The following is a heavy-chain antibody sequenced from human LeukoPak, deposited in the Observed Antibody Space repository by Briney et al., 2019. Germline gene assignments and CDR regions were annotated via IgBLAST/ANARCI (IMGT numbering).Heavy chain of an antibody. J-gene: IGHJ6*02. D-gene: IGHD6-19*01. CDR3: ARSYSSGWYGIDV. V-gene: IGHV6-1*01. CDR2: TYYTSNWHN. CDR1: GDSVSSNTAA. Sequence: SQTLSLTCAISGDSVSSNTAAWNSIRQSPSRGLEWLGRTYYTSNWHNDYAVSLKSRISINPDTSKNQFSLQSNSVTPEDTAIYYCARSYSSGWYGIDVWGQGTTVTVSS.